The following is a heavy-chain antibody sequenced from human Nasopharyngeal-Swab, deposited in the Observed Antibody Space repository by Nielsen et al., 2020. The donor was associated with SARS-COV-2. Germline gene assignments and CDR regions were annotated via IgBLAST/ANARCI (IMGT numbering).Heavy chain of an antibody. Sequence: SETLSLTCAVYGGSFSGYYWSWIRQPPGKGLEWIGEINHSGSTNYNPSLKSRVTISVDTSKNQFSLKLSSVTAADTAVYHCARENVWGQGTTVTVSS. J-gene: IGHJ6*02. V-gene: IGHV4-34*01. CDR2: INHSGST. CDR3: ARENV. CDR1: GGSFSGYY.